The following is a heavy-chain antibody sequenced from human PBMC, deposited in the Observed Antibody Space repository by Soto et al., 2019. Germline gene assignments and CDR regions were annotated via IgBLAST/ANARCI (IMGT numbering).Heavy chain of an antibody. CDR3: ARGGSNDWQVALDI. CDR2: INHSGNN. CDR1: GGSFSTYY. Sequence: QLQQWGAGLLKPSETLSLTCVVSGGSFSTYYYNWIRQSPGKGLVWIGEINHSGNNNYSPSLKSRVTMSLDTSKTQFSLRLTSVTAGDKAVYYCARGGSNDWQVALDIWGQGTMVTVSS. D-gene: IGHD3-9*01. J-gene: IGHJ3*02. V-gene: IGHV4-34*01.